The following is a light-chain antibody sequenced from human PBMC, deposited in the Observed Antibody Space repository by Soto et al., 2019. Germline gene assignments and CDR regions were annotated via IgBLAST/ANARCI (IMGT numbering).Light chain of an antibody. J-gene: IGKJ1*01. CDR3: QQYNSYST. CDR2: KAS. CDR1: QSVSSW. V-gene: IGKV1-5*03. Sequence: DIDMTQSPSTLSASVVDIVTITCRASQSVSSWLAWYQQKPGKAPKLLIYKASSLESGVPSRFSGSGSGTEFTLTISSLQPDDFATYYCQQYNSYSTFGQGTKVDNK.